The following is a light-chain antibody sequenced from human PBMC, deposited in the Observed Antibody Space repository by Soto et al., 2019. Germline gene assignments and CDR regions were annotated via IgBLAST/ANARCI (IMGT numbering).Light chain of an antibody. CDR3: QHYKAFSPWT. V-gene: IGKV1-5*01. J-gene: IGKJ1*01. CDR1: QNISSW. Sequence: DIQMTQSPSALSASVGDGVTITCRASQNISSWLAWYQQKAGKAPKSLIYGGSSLESGVPSRLSGSGSGTEFTLTITNLQPDDSATYYCQHYKAFSPWTFGQGTKVDIK. CDR2: GGS.